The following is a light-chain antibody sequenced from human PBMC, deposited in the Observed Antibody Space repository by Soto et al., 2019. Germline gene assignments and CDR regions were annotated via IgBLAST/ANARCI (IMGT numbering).Light chain of an antibody. J-gene: IGLJ2*01. Sequence: QSALTQPASVSGSPGQSITISCTGTSSDVGGYNYVSWYQQHPDKAPKLMIYDVSNRPSGVSNRFSGSKSGNTASLTISGLQADDEADYYCSSYSSRGTLVVFGGGTKLSVL. CDR3: SSYSSRGTLVV. CDR1: SSDVGGYNY. V-gene: IGLV2-14*03. CDR2: DVS.